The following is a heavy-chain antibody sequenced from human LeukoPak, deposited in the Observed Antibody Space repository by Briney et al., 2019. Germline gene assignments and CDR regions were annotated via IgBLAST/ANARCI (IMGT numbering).Heavy chain of an antibody. J-gene: IGHJ4*02. CDR2: IKQDETEK. CDR1: GFTFSNFW. V-gene: IGHV3-7*03. Sequence: GGSLRLSCTASGFTFSNFWMGWVRQAPGKGLEWVANIKQDETEKFYLGSVKGRFTISRGKTKNTLYMQMNSLRAEDTAVYYCAKSAYYDASGYYREYYFDYWGQGTLVTVSS. CDR3: AKSAYYDASGYYREYYFDY. D-gene: IGHD3-22*01.